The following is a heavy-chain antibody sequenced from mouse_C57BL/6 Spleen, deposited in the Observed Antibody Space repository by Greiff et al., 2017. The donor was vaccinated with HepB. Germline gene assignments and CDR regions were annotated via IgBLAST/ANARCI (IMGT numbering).Heavy chain of an antibody. CDR3: AKNGANWDGFAY. V-gene: IGHV2-5*01. D-gene: IGHD4-1*01. CDR1: GFSLTSYG. Sequence: VKLVESGPGLVQPSQSLSITCTVSGFSLTSYGVHWVRQSPGKGLEWLGVIWRGGSTDYNAAFMSRLSITKDNSKSQVFFKMNSLQADDTAIYYCAKNGANWDGFAYWGQGTLVTVSA. CDR2: IWRGGST. J-gene: IGHJ3*01.